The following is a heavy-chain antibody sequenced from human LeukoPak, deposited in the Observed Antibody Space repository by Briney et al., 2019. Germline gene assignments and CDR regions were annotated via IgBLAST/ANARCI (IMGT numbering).Heavy chain of an antibody. D-gene: IGHD2-2*01. Sequence: GGSLRLSCAASGFPFSSYAMSWVRQAPGKGLGWVSSISGRGDRTYYADSVKGRFTISRDDSRTTVYLQMNSLRAEDTAVYHCARNGCSSTNCYIFLGDWYFDLWGRGTVVSVSS. CDR1: GFPFSSYA. CDR3: ARNGCSSTNCYIFLGDWYFDL. V-gene: IGHV3-23*01. CDR2: ISGRGDRT. J-gene: IGHJ2*01.